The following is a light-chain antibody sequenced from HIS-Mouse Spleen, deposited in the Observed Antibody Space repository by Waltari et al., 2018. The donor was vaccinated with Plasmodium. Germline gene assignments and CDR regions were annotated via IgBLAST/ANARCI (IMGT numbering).Light chain of an antibody. V-gene: IGLV2-8*01. CDR2: EVS. CDR1: SSDVGGCNY. CDR3: SSYAGSNNLV. Sequence: QSALTQPPSASGSPGQSVTISCTGTSSDVGGCNYVSWYQQHPGKAPKLMIYEVSKRPSGVPDRFAGSKSANTASLTVSGLQAEDEADYYCSSYAGSNNLVFGGGTKLTVL. J-gene: IGLJ2*01.